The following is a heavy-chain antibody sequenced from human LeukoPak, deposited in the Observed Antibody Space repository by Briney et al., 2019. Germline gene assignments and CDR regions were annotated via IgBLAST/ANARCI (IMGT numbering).Heavy chain of an antibody. V-gene: IGHV3-7*01. CDR2: INHDGTEK. CDR1: GFSFDSYW. Sequence: GGSLRLSCVGSGFSFDSYWMNWVRQAPGRGLEWVANINHDGTEKYYVDSVKGRFTISRDNANKSLYLQMNSLSADDTAVYHCARVRSAAAGPLDYWGQGTLVTVSS. CDR3: ARVRSAAAGPLDY. D-gene: IGHD6-13*01. J-gene: IGHJ4*02.